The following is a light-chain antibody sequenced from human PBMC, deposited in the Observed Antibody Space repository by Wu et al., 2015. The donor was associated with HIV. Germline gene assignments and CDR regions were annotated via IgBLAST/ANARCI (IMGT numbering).Light chain of an antibody. CDR3: QQFYNSPQT. J-gene: IGKJ1*01. Sequence: DIQMTQSPSSLSASVGDGVTITCRASQDISNSLARYQHKPGKAPKLLLYAASRLESGVPSRFSGSGSGTDYTLTINNLQPEDFATYYCQQFYNSPQTFGQGTRVDI. V-gene: IGKV1-NL1*01. CDR2: AAS. CDR1: QDISNS.